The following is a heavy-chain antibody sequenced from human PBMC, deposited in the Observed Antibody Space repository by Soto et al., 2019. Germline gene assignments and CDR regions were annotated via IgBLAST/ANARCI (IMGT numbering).Heavy chain of an antibody. Sequence: GGSLRLSCAASGLSFSNAWMSWVRQAPGKGLEWVGRIKSKTDGGTIDYAAPVKGKFTISRDDSQNTLYLQMNGLTTEDTAVDYCTTNRHAPSGPAAPFDSWGQGTLVTVSS. CDR1: GLSFSNAW. D-gene: IGHD2-2*01. CDR2: IKSKTDGGTI. J-gene: IGHJ4*02. CDR3: TTNRHAPSGPAAPFDS. V-gene: IGHV3-15*01.